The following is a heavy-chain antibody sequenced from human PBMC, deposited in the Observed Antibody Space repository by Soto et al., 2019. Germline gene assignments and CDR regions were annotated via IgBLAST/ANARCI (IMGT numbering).Heavy chain of an antibody. CDR2: ISYDGTDK. CDR1: GFTFSSYG. CDR3: VKERYAQLWLEDYGMDV. Sequence: GGSLRLSCAASGFTFSSYGIHWVRQAPGKGLEWVALISYDGTDKYYADSVKGRFTISRDNSKNTLYLQMSSLGPEDTAVYYCVKERYAQLWLEDYGMDVWGQGTTVTV. V-gene: IGHV3-30*18. D-gene: IGHD5-18*01. J-gene: IGHJ6*02.